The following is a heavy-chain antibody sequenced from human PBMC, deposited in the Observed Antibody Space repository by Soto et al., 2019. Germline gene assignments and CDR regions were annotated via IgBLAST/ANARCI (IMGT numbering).Heavy chain of an antibody. CDR3: ARDIVEWELPTTIWYYYGMDV. CDR2: ISYDGSNK. V-gene: IGHV3-30-3*01. J-gene: IGHJ6*02. Sequence: PGGSLRLSCAASGFTFSSYAMHWVRQAPGKGLEWVAVISYDGSNKYYADSVKGRFTISRDNSKNTLYLQMNSLRAEDTAVYYCARDIVEWELPTTIWYYYGMDVWGQGTTVTVSS. CDR1: GFTFSSYA. D-gene: IGHD1-26*01.